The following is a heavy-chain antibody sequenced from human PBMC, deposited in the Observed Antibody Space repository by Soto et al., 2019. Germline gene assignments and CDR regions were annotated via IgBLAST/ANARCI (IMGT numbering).Heavy chain of an antibody. J-gene: IGHJ4*02. CDR1: GFTFSDYW. CDR2: IKQDGSEK. D-gene: IGHD5-18*01. V-gene: IGHV3-7*03. CDR3: ARCGYSYGSFDY. Sequence: GGSLRLSCAASGFTFSDYWMSWVRQAPGKGLEWVANIKQDGSEKYYVDSVKGRFTISRDNAKNSLYLQMNSLRGEDTAVYYCARCGYSYGSFDYWGQGTLVTVSS.